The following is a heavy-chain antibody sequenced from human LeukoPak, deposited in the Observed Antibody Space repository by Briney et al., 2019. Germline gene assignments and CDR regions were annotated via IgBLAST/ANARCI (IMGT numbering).Heavy chain of an antibody. V-gene: IGHV3-48*03. Sequence: GGFLRLSCAASGFTFSSYEMNWVRQAPGKGLEWVSYISSSGSTIYYADSVKGRFTISRDNAKNSLYLQMNSLRAEDTAVYYCARDRNYYGSGSYLDIWGQGTMVTVSS. J-gene: IGHJ3*02. CDR1: GFTFSSYE. D-gene: IGHD3-10*01. CDR2: ISSSGSTI. CDR3: ARDRNYYGSGSYLDI.